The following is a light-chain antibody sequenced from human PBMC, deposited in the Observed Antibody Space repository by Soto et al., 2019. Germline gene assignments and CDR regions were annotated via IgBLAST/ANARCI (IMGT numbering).Light chain of an antibody. Sequence: EIVLTQSPGTLSLSPGERATLSCRASQSVSSSYLAWYQQKPGQAPRLLIYGASSRATGIPDRFSGSGSGTDFTLTISSLEPEDFAVYYCHQRSSWPRGTFGQGTKVEIK. CDR1: QSVSSSY. J-gene: IGKJ1*01. CDR3: HQRSSWPRGT. V-gene: IGKV3D-20*02. CDR2: GAS.